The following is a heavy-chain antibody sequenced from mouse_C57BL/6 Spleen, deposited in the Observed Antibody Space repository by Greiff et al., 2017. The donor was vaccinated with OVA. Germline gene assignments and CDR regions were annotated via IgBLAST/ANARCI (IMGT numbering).Heavy chain of an antibody. Sequence: EVQRVESGPGLVKPSQSLSLTCSVTGYSITSGYYWNWIRQFPGNKLEWMGYISYDGSNNYNPSLKNRISITRDTSKNQFFLKLNSVTTEDTATYYCARGGIYYYGSSSHYYAMDYWGQGTSVTVSS. CDR2: ISYDGSN. D-gene: IGHD1-1*01. J-gene: IGHJ4*01. CDR1: GYSITSGYY. CDR3: ARGGIYYYGSSSHYYAMDY. V-gene: IGHV3-6*01.